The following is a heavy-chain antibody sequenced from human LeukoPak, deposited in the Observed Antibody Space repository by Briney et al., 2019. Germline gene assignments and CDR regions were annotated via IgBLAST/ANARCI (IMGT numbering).Heavy chain of an antibody. J-gene: IGHJ4*02. CDR3: ARGGPRTDDYNLDY. CDR1: GASIGSFY. V-gene: IGHV4-59*01. CDR2: VYDGGKT. D-gene: IGHD5-24*01. Sequence: SETLSLTCSVSGASIGSFYWSWIRQTPGKGLEWIGYVYDGGKTYYNPSLKGRVTISVDTSNNQFSLKLRSVTAADTAVYYCARGGPRTDDYNLDYWGQGTLVSVSS.